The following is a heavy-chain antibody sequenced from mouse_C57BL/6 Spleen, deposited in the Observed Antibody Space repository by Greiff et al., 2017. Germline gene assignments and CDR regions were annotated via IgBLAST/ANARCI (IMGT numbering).Heavy chain of an antibody. J-gene: IGHJ3*01. D-gene: IGHD2-5*01. Sequence: VKLQESGAELVRPGTSVKLSCKASGYTFTSYWMHWVKQRPGQGLEWIGVIDPSDSYTNYNQKFKGKATLTVDTSSSTAYMQLSSLTSEDSAVYYCARWDFGYSIAWFAYWGQGTLVTVSA. CDR1: GYTFTSYW. V-gene: IGHV1-59*01. CDR2: IDPSDSYT. CDR3: ARWDFGYSIAWFAY.